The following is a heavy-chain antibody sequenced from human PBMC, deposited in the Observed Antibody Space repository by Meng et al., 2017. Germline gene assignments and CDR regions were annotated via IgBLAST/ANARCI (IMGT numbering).Heavy chain of an antibody. J-gene: IGHJ4*02. V-gene: IGHV1-46*01. Sequence: ASVKVSCKASGYTFTSYYMHWVRQAPGQGLEWMGIINPSGGSTSYAQKFQGRVTMTRDTSTSTVYMELSSLRSEDTAVYYCARDNKKTYYYDSSLDYWGQGTLVTVSS. D-gene: IGHD3-22*01. CDR3: ARDNKKTYYYDSSLDY. CDR1: GYTFTSYY. CDR2: INPSGGST.